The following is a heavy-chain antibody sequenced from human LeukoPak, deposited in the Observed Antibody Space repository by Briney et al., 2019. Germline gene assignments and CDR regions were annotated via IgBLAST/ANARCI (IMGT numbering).Heavy chain of an antibody. D-gene: IGHD3-22*01. CDR2: INHSGST. CDR3: ARLVRDDSSGYYWVWYYYYYMDV. Sequence: SETLSLTCAVYGGSFGGYYWSWICQPPGKGLEWIGEINHSGSTNYNPSLKSRVTISVDTSKNQFSLKLSSVTAADTAVYYCARLVRDDSSGYYWVWYYYYYMDVWGKGTTVTISS. V-gene: IGHV4-34*01. CDR1: GGSFGGYY. J-gene: IGHJ6*03.